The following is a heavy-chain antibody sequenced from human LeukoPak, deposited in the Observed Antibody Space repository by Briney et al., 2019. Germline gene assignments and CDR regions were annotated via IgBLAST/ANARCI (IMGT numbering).Heavy chain of an antibody. Sequence: GGSLRLSCAASVFSFNSHAMSWVRPGPGKGLEWVSPIIGRGDYTFYADSVKGRFVTSTDNSTNIMFLQLNSLRAEDTAVYYCARDRGRSGNYRHFDYWGHGTLVTVSS. D-gene: IGHD1-7*01. CDR1: VFSFNSHA. CDR3: ARDRGRSGNYRHFDY. J-gene: IGHJ4*01. V-gene: IGHV3-23*01. CDR2: IIGRGDYT.